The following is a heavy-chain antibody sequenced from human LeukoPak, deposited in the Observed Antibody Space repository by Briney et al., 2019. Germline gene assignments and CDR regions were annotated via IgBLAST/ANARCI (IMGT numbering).Heavy chain of an antibody. CDR3: VRRGGNEFDY. CDR1: GYSFSNYW. CDR2: IYPGDSDT. D-gene: IGHD6-25*01. J-gene: IGHJ4*02. V-gene: IGHV5-51*01. Sequence: GESLKISCKTSGYSFSNYWIGWVRQVPGRGLEWMAIIYPGDSDTKYSPSFQGQVTISADRSISTAYLQWSSLKASDVAMYYCVRRGGNEFDYWGQGTLVTVPS.